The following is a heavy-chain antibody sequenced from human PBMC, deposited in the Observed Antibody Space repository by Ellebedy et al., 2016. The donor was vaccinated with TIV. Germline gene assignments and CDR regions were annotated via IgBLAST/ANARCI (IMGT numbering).Heavy chain of an antibody. CDR2: IYTDGST. D-gene: IGHD3-10*01. CDR3: ASRGVAVQGADY. Sequence: GESLKISCAVSGFTVASNHMNWVRQAPGKGLEWVSDIYTDGSTYYHGSVKGRFTISRDNAKNTLYLQMNSLRAEDTAVYYCASRGVAVQGADYWGQGTLVTVSS. CDR1: GFTVASNH. J-gene: IGHJ4*02. V-gene: IGHV3-66*01.